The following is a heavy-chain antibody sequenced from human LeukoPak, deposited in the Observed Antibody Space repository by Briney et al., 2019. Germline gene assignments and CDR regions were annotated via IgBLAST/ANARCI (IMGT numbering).Heavy chain of an antibody. CDR2: IYESGST. Sequence: PSETLSLTCTVSGGSISSSSYYWGWIRQPPGKGPEWIGSIYESGSTYYHPSLKCRVTISVDTSKNQFSLQLSSVTAADTAVYYCARVVRYCSSTSRYTPSPHNWFDPSGQGTLVTVSS. D-gene: IGHD2-2*02. V-gene: IGHV4-39*07. J-gene: IGHJ5*02. CDR3: ARVVRYCSSTSRYTPSPHNWFDP. CDR1: GGSISSSSYY.